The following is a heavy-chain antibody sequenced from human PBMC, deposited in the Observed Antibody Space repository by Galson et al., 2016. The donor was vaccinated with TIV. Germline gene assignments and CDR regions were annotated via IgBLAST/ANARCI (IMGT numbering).Heavy chain of an antibody. CDR3: ARVRGYCGGDCTNGYFDY. J-gene: IGHJ4*02. D-gene: IGHD2-21*02. V-gene: IGHV3-23*01. CDR1: GFSFIKYA. Sequence: SLRLSCAASGFSFIKYAMTWVRQAPGKGLEWVSGITAGGENRDYADSATGRFTISRDNSKTTFFLQMTRLRAEDTAVYYCARVRGYCGGDCTNGYFDYWGQGTLVAVSS. CDR2: ITAGGENR.